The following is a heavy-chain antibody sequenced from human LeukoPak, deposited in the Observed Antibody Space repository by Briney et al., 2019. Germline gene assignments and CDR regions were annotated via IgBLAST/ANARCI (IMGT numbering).Heavy chain of an antibody. J-gene: IGHJ4*02. CDR3: ARSTRLAAAGFDY. CDR1: GGSISSGDYY. Sequence: PSETLSLTCTVSGGSISSGDYYWSWIRQPPGKGLEWIGYIYYSGSTYYNPSLKSRVTISVDTSKNQFSLKLNSVTAADTAVYYCARSTRLAAAGFDYWGQGTLVTVSS. D-gene: IGHD6-13*01. CDR2: IYYSGST. V-gene: IGHV4-30-4*01.